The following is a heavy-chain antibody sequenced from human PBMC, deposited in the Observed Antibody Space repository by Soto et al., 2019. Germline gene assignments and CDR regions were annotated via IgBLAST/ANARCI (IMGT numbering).Heavy chain of an antibody. V-gene: IGHV3-23*01. J-gene: IGHJ4*02. CDR3: AKDHYDSSGYYPLYYFDY. CDR2: ISGSGGST. CDR1: GYSFTSYW. Sequence: PGESLKISCKGSGYSFTSYWISWVRQAPGKGLEWVSAISGSGGSTYYADSVKGRFTISRDNSKNTLYLQMNSLRAEDTAVYYCAKDHYDSSGYYPLYYFDYWGQGTLVTVSS. D-gene: IGHD3-22*01.